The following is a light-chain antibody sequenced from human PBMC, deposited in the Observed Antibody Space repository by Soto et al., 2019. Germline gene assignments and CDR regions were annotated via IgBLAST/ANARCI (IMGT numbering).Light chain of an antibody. CDR3: CSYTTSSTLG. J-gene: IGLJ1*01. CDR2: EVT. Sequence: QPALTQPASVSGSPGQSITISCTGTGSDVGAWNHLSWYQQPPGKAPQLIIYEVTNRPSGLSYRFSASKPGNTASLTISEHQAEDEADYCCCSYTTSSTLGFGTWTKVTVL. V-gene: IGLV2-14*01. CDR1: GSDVGAWNH.